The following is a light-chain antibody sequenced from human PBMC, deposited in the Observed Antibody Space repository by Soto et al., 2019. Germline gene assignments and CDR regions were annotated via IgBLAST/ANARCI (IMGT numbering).Light chain of an antibody. V-gene: IGLV1-40*01. CDR3: CSYAASNTFV. CDR1: SSSIGAGYE. Sequence: SVLTQPPSVSGAPGQRVTISCSGTSSSIGAGYEVHWYHQLPGTAPKLVVSGNGNRPSGVPDRLSASKSGTSASLAITGLQAEDEADYYCCSYAASNTFVFGTGTKVTVL. CDR2: GNG. J-gene: IGLJ1*01.